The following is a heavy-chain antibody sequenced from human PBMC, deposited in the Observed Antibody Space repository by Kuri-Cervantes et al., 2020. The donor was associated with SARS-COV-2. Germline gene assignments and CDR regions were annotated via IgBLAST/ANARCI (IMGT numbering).Heavy chain of an antibody. D-gene: IGHD2-21*01. CDR2: SYHSGST. V-gene: IGHV4-30-2*01. J-gene: IGHJ4*02. CDR3: ARRTAVYCDGTRCSYEYNFVY. CDR1: GGSISSGVYS. Sequence: SQTLSLTCAVPGGSISSGVYSWSWIRQPPGKCLEWIGYSYHSGSTNYNTSLKSRFTISVESSKKQFTLKLTSVTAADTAVYYCARRTAVYCDGTRCSYEYNFVYWGQGTLVTVSS.